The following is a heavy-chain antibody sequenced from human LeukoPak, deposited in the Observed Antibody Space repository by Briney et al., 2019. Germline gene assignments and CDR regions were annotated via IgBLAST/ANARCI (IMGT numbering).Heavy chain of an antibody. J-gene: IGHJ4*02. V-gene: IGHV3-15*01. CDR2: IKSKTDGGTT. D-gene: IGHD6-13*01. CDR1: GFTFSNAW. CDR3: TTEWGYYSSSYYYFDY. Sequence: GGSLRLPCAASGFTFSNAWMSWVRQAPGKGLEWVGRIKSKTDGGTTDYAAPVKGRFTISRDDSKNTLYLQMNSLKTEDTAVYYCTTEWGYYSSSYYYFDYWGQGTLVTVSS.